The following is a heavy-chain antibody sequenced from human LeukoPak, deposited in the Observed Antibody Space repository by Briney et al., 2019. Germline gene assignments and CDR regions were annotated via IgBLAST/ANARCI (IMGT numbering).Heavy chain of an antibody. J-gene: IGHJ4*02. CDR3: ARDLGSPTAFDY. V-gene: IGHV4-39*07. D-gene: IGHD1-26*01. Sequence: SETLSLTCTVSGGSISSSSYYWGWIRQPPGKGLEWIGSIYYSGSTYYNPSLKSRVTISVDTSKNQFSLKLSSVTAADTAVYYCARDLGSPTAFDYWGQGTLVTVSS. CDR1: GGSISSSSYY. CDR2: IYYSGST.